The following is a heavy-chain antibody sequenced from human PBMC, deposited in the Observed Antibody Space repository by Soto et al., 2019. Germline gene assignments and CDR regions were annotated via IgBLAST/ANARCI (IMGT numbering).Heavy chain of an antibody. CDR1: GYIFSSHW. V-gene: IGHV1-46*01. CDR2: INPGVGRS. Sequence: ASVKVSCKASGYIFSSHWIYWVRHAPGQGLQWMGIINPGVGRSAYAQKFQGRVPLTRDMSTSTVYMELTSLTYDETAVYYCARDVSGPGATYVMDVWGQGTTVTVS. D-gene: IGHD2-2*01. CDR3: ARDVSGPGATYVMDV. J-gene: IGHJ6*02.